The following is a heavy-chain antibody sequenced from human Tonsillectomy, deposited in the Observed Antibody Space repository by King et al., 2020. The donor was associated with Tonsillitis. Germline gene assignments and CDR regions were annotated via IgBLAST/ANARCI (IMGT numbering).Heavy chain of an antibody. CDR3: ARETDYDYVWGSYRSGHYYYGMDV. Sequence: QLVQSGAEVKKPGSSVKVSCKASGGTFSSYAISWVRQAPGQGLEWMGGIIPIFGTANYAQKFQGRVTITADESTSTAYMELSSLRSEDTAVYYCARETDYDYVWGSYRSGHYYYGMDVWGQGTTVTVSS. CDR1: GGTFSSYA. V-gene: IGHV1-69*01. J-gene: IGHJ6*02. D-gene: IGHD3-16*02. CDR2: IIPIFGTA.